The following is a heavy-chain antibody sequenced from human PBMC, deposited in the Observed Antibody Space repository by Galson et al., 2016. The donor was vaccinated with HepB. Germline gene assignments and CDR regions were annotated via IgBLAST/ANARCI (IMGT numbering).Heavy chain of an antibody. Sequence: SVKVSCKASGYTFTSYYIHWVRQAPGQGLEWMGIINPSGGSTSYAQKFQGRPTMTRDTSTSTVYMELSSLRSEDTAVYYCARDVVLEITYYYYGIDVWGKGTTVTVSS. D-gene: IGHD2-8*01. J-gene: IGHJ6*04. V-gene: IGHV1-46*03. CDR3: ARDVVLEITYYYYGIDV. CDR2: INPSGGST. CDR1: GYTFTSYY.